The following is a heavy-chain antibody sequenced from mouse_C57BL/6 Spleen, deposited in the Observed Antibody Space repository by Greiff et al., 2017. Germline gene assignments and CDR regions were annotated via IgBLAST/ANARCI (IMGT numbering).Heavy chain of an antibody. CDR3: ARKAKEGSYRMDY. V-gene: IGHV1-18*01. D-gene: IGHD2-14*01. Sequence: VQLQQSGPELVKPGASVKIPCKASGYTFTAYNMDWVKQSHGKSLEWIGDINPNNGGTIYNQKFKGKATLTVDKSSSTAYMELRSLTSEDTAVYYCARKAKEGSYRMDYWGQGTSVTVSS. CDR1: GYTFTAYN. CDR2: INPNNGGT. J-gene: IGHJ4*01.